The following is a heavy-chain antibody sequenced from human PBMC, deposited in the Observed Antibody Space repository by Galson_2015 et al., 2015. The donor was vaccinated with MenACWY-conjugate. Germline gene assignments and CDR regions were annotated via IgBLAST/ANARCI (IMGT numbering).Heavy chain of an antibody. J-gene: IGHJ4*02. CDR2: IYWDDDK. CDR3: AHSPREGYVDY. CDR1: GSSLSTSTVA. V-gene: IGHV2-5*02. Sequence: PALVKPTQTLTLTCIFSGSSLSTSTVAVGWIHQPPGKALEWLGIIYWDDDKRYSPSLRSRLTITKDTSKNQVVLTMTNMDPVDTATYYCAHSPREGYVDYWGQG.